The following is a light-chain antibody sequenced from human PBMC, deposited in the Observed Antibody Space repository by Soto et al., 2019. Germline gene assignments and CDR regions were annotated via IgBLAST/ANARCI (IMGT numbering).Light chain of an antibody. J-gene: IGLJ3*02. V-gene: IGLV7-43*01. CDR3: LLYYDGVRV. CDR1: TGTVSSVNY. Sequence: QAVVTQEPSLTVSPGGTVTLTCASGTGTVSSVNYPNWFQQKPGQPPRSLIYSGSNRHSWTPARFSGSLLGGKAALTLSGVRPEDEAEYYCLLYYDGVRVFGGGTKRTVL. CDR2: SGS.